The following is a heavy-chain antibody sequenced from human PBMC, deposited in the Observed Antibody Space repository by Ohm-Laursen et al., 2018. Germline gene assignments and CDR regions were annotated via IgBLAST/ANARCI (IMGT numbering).Heavy chain of an antibody. D-gene: IGHD6-13*01. CDR2: ISGSGSRT. CDR1: GFTFSSYA. Sequence: SLRLSCAASGFTFSSYAMNWVRQAPGKGLEWVSGISGSGSRTYYADSVKGRLTISRDNAKNSLSLQMNGLRAEDTAVYYCAKEFGAAAGTGAFDYWGQGTLVTVSS. J-gene: IGHJ4*02. CDR3: AKEFGAAAGTGAFDY. V-gene: IGHV3-23*01.